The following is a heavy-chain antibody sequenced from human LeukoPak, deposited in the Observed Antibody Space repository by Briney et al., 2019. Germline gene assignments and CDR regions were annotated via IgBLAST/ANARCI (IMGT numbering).Heavy chain of an antibody. CDR2: ISYDGSNK. V-gene: IGHV3-30*19. Sequence: GRSRRLSCAASGFTFSSYGMHRVRQAPVKGLEWVAVISYDGSNKYYADSVKGRFTISRDNSKNTLYLQMNSLRAEDPAVYYCARGVSHCGDYVDVDYWGQGTLVTVSS. J-gene: IGHJ4*02. CDR1: GFTFSSYG. CDR3: ARGVSHCGDYVDVDY. D-gene: IGHD4-17*01.